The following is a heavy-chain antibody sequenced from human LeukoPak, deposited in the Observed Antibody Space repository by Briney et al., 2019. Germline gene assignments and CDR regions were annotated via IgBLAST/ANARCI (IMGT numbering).Heavy chain of an antibody. J-gene: IGHJ4*02. CDR3: AREPTAAGYVDY. CDR2: ISGSGTRT. Sequence: PGGSLRLSCAASGFTFTTYAMSWVRQAPGRGLEWVSAISGSGTRTYYADSVKGRFTVSRDSSKNTLYLQMNSLRAEDTAIYYCAREPTAAGYVDYWGQGTLATVSS. CDR1: GFTFTTYA. D-gene: IGHD3-16*01. V-gene: IGHV3-23*01.